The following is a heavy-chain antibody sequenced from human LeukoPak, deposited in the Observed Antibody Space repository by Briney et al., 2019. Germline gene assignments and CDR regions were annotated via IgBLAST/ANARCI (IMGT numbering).Heavy chain of an antibody. J-gene: IGHJ4*02. D-gene: IGHD5-18*01. CDR2: ISSSGSTI. CDR3: AKAKGYRYGPFDY. CDR1: GFTFSSYE. Sequence: GGSLRLSCAASGFTFSSYEMNWVRQAPGKGLEWVSYISSSGSTIYYADSVKGRFTISRDNAKNSLYLQMNSLRAEDMALYYCAKAKGYRYGPFDYWGQGTLVTVSS. V-gene: IGHV3-48*03.